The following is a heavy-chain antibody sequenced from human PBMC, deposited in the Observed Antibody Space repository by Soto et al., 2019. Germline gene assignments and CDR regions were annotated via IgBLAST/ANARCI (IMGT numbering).Heavy chain of an antibody. Sequence: SVKVSGKASGGTFSSYAISWVRQAPGQGLEWMGGIIPIFGTANYAQKFQGRVTITADESTSTAYMELSSLRSEDTAVYYCATNQWLVRGTKYYSYGMDVWGQGLPVTVSS. CDR3: ATNQWLVRGTKYYSYGMDV. CDR2: IIPIFGTA. J-gene: IGHJ6*02. V-gene: IGHV1-69*13. D-gene: IGHD6-19*01. CDR1: GGTFSSYA.